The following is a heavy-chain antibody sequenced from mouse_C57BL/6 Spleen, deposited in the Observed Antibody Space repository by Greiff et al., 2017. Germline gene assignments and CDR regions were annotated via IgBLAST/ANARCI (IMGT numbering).Heavy chain of an antibody. CDR2: IDPSDSYT. CDR3: ARRGYGPYFDY. CDR1: GYTFTSYW. J-gene: IGHJ2*01. D-gene: IGHD2-2*01. V-gene: IGHV1-69*01. Sequence: QVQLKQPGAELVMPGASVKLSCKASGYTFTSYWMHWVKQRPGQGLEWIGEIDPSDSYTNYNQKFKGKSTLTVDKSSSTAYMQLSSLTSEDSAVYYCARRGYGPYFDYWGQGTTLTVSS.